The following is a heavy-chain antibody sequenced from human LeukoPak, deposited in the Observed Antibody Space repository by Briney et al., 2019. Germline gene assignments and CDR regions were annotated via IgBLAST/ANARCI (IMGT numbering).Heavy chain of an antibody. Sequence: QPGGSLRLSCAASGFTFSSYAMHWVRQAPGKGLEWVAVISYDGSNKYYADSVKGRFTISRDNSKNTLYLQMNSLRAEDTAVYYCAKAVVGATTGGGDAFDIWGQGTMVTVSS. D-gene: IGHD1-26*01. V-gene: IGHV3-30-3*01. CDR1: GFTFSSYA. CDR3: AKAVVGATTGGGDAFDI. J-gene: IGHJ3*02. CDR2: ISYDGSNK.